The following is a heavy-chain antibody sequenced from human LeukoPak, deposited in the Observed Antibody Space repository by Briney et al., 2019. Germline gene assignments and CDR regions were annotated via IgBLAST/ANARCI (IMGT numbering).Heavy chain of an antibody. J-gene: IGHJ4*02. CDR2: INQDGGKE. V-gene: IGHV3-7*01. CDR3: VRDGGVSGYDLLDY. Sequence: GGSLRLSCTASGFIFSNYWMTWVRQAPGKGLEWVAQINQDGGKEYYIDSVKARFSISRDNARNSLSLQMNSLRAEDTAVYYCVRDGGVSGYDLLDYWGQGTLVTVS. D-gene: IGHD5-12*01. CDR1: GFIFSNYW.